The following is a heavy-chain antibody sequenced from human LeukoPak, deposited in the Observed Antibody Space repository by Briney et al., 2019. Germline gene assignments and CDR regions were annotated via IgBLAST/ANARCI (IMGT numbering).Heavy chain of an antibody. CDR3: ARDAEWELFDY. CDR2: ISSSSSYI. J-gene: IGHJ4*02. CDR1: GFTFSSYS. V-gene: IGHV3-21*01. Sequence: GGSLRLSCAASGFTFSSYSMNWVRQAPGKGLEGVSSISSSSSYIYYADSVKGRLTISRDNDKKSLYMQMNRLRAEDTAVYYCARDAEWELFDYWGQGTLVTVSS. D-gene: IGHD1-26*01.